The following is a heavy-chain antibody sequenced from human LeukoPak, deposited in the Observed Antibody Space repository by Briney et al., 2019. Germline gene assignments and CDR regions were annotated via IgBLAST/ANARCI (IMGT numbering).Heavy chain of an antibody. CDR3: ARDRVQYVTEYYFDY. D-gene: IGHD4-11*01. CDR1: GFTFSSYA. J-gene: IGHJ4*02. CDR2: ISYDGSNK. Sequence: QAGGSLRLSYAASGFTFSSYAMHWVRQAPGKGLEWVAVISYDGSNKYYADSVKGRFTISRDNSKNTLYLQMNSLRAEDTAVYYCARDRVQYVTEYYFDYWGQGTLVTVSS. V-gene: IGHV3-30-3*01.